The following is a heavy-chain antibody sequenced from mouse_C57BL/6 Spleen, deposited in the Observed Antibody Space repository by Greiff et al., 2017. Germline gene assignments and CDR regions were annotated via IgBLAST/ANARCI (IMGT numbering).Heavy chain of an antibody. CDR3: ARSDYYDFDY. CDR2: IYPGDGDT. Sequence: QVQLKESGPELVKPGASVKISCKASGYAFSSSWMNWVKQRPGKGLEWIGRIYPGDGDTNYNGKFKGKATLTADKSSSTAYMQLSSLTSEDSAVYFCARSDYYDFDYWGQGTTLTVSS. J-gene: IGHJ2*01. V-gene: IGHV1-82*01. CDR1: GYAFSSSW. D-gene: IGHD2-1*01.